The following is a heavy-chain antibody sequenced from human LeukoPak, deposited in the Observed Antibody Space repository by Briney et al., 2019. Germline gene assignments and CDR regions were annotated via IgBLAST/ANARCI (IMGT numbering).Heavy chain of an antibody. CDR3: AKDAQRWLQLLWPLGWGSYFDY. J-gene: IGHJ4*02. V-gene: IGHV3-23*01. D-gene: IGHD5-24*01. CDR2: ISGSGGST. Sequence: PGGSLRLSCAASGFTFSSYAMSWVRQAPGKGLEWVSAISGSGGSTYYADSVKGRFTISRDNSKNTLYLQMNSLRAEDTAVYYCAKDAQRWLQLLWPLGWGSYFDYWGQGTLVTVSS. CDR1: GFTFSSYA.